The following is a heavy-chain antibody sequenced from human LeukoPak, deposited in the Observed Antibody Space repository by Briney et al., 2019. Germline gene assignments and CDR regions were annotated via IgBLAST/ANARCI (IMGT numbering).Heavy chain of an antibody. J-gene: IGHJ4*02. CDR2: IRSKANSYAT. D-gene: IGHD3-22*01. CDR1: GFTFSGSA. V-gene: IGHV3-73*01. Sequence: GGSLRLSCAASGFTFSGSAMHWVRQASGKGLEWVGRIRSKANSYATAYAVSVKGRFTISRDDSRNTAYLRMNSLETEDTAVYYCVVVIATIDYWGLGTLVTVSS. CDR3: VVVIATIDY.